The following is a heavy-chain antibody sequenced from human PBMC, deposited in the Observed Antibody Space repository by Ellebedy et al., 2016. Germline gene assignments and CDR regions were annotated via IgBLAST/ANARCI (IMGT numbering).Heavy chain of an antibody. J-gene: IGHJ4*02. Sequence: ASVKVSCKASGYTFTSYYMHWVRQAPGQGLEWMGIINPSGGSTSYAQKFQGRVTMTRDTSTSTVYMELSSLRSEDTAVYYCASAGGGYDPPYYWGQGTLVTVSS. V-gene: IGHV1-46*01. D-gene: IGHD2-15*01. CDR2: INPSGGST. CDR3: ASAGGGYDPPYY. CDR1: GYTFTSYY.